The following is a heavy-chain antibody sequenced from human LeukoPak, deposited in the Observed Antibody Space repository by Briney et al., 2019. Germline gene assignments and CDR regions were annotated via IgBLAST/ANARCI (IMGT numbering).Heavy chain of an antibody. V-gene: IGHV3-53*01. CDR1: GFTVSSNY. CDR3: ARDSSGYYGDY. J-gene: IGHJ4*02. D-gene: IGHD3-22*01. CDR2: IYSGGST. Sequence: GGSLRLSCAASGFTVSSNYMSWVRQAPGKGLEWVSVIYSGGSTYYADSVKGRFTISRDNSKNTLYLQMNSLRAGDTAVYYCARDSSGYYGDYWGQGTLVTVSS.